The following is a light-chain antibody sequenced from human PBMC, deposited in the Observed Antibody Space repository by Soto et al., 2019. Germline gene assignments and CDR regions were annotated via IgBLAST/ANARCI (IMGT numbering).Light chain of an antibody. Sequence: DIQMTQSPSTLSASVGDRVTITCRASQSISTWLAWYQQKPGYAPNLLIYQASTLASGVPSRFGGSESGTEFTLTIISLQPDDFATYYCQQYYTYPYTFGQGTRLEVK. CDR2: QAS. CDR1: QSISTW. J-gene: IGKJ2*01. CDR3: QQYYTYPYT. V-gene: IGKV1-5*03.